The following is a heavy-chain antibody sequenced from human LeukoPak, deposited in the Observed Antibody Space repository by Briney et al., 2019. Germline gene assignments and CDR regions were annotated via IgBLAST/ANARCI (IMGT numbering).Heavy chain of an antibody. D-gene: IGHD6-13*01. CDR2: TNPNGGNT. J-gene: IGHJ6*02. V-gene: IGHV1-8*01. CDR1: GYTFTSYD. CDR3: ARGPYSSSWYDHFYGMDV. Sequence: ASVKVSCKASGYTFTSYDINWVRQATGQELEWMGWTNPNGGNTGYAQKFQGRVTMTRNTSISTAYMELSSLRSEDTAVYYCARGPYSSSWYDHFYGMDVWGQGNTVTVSS.